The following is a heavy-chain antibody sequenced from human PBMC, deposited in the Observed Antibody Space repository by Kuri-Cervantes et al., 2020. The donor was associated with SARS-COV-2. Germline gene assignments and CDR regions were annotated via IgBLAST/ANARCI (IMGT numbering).Heavy chain of an antibody. Sequence: GGSLRLSCAASGFTFSSYAMSWVRQAPGKGLEWVSSISSSSTIYYADSVKGRFTISRDNAKNSLYLQMNSLRAEDTAVYYCARGIAAAADFDYWGQGTLVTVSS. J-gene: IGHJ4*02. CDR2: ISSSSTI. CDR3: ARGIAAAADFDY. V-gene: IGHV3-69-1*01. D-gene: IGHD6-13*01. CDR1: GFTFSSYA.